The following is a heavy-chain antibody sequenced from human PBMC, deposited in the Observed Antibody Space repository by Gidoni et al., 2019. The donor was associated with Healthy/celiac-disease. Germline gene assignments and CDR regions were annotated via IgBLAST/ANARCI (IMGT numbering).Heavy chain of an antibody. Sequence: QVQLQQWGAGLLKPSETLSLTCAVYGGSFSGYYWSWIRQPPGKGLEWIGEINHSGSTNYNPSLKSRVTISVDTSKNQFSLKLSSVTAADTAVYYCARYDFWSAGFDYWGQGTLVTVSS. V-gene: IGHV4-34*01. D-gene: IGHD3-3*01. CDR3: ARYDFWSAGFDY. CDR1: GGSFSGYY. CDR2: INHSGST. J-gene: IGHJ4*02.